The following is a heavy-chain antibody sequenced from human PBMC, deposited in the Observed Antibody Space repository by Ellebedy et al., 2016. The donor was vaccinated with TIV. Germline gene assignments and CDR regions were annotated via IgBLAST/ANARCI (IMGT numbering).Heavy chain of an antibody. CDR3: ARNSNWNFDY. D-gene: IGHD1-20*01. CDR1: GGTFSSYA. CDR2: IIPIFGTA. Sequence: SVKVSCXASGGTFSSYAISWVRQAPGQGLEWMGGIIPIFGTANYAQKFQGRVTITADESTSTAYMELRSLRSDDTAVYYCARNSNWNFDYWGQGTLVTVSS. J-gene: IGHJ4*02. V-gene: IGHV1-69*13.